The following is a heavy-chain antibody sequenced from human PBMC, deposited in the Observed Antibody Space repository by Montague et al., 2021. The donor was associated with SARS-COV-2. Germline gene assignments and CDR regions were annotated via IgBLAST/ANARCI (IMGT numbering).Heavy chain of an antibody. J-gene: IGHJ6*03. CDR2: ISYSGRT. CDR3: ASSYYYGSGTYVYNYYLDV. CDR1: GGSVSSIPYY. D-gene: IGHD3-10*01. V-gene: IGHV4-39*01. Sequence: SETLSLTCTVSGGSVSSIPYYWGWIRQPPGMGLEWVGSISYSGRTYFSPSLKSRLTISVDSSENQSSLRLSSVTAADTAVYYCASSYYYGSGTYVYNYYLDVWGKGTTVTVSS.